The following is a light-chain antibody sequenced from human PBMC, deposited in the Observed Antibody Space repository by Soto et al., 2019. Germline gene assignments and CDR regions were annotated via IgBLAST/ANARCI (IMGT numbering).Light chain of an antibody. V-gene: IGLV2-8*01. CDR2: EVS. J-gene: IGLJ1*01. CDR1: SSDVGGYNY. CDR3: SSYADSNNFEV. Sequence: QSVLTQPPSASGSPGQSVTISCTGTSSDVGGYNYVSWYQQHPGKAPKLMIYEVSKRPSGVPDRFSGSKSGNTASLTVSGLQAEDEADYYCSSYADSNNFEVFGTGTKVTVL.